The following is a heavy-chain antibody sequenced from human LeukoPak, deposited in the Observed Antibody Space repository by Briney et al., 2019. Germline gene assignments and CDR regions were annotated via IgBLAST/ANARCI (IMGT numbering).Heavy chain of an antibody. J-gene: IGHJ4*02. D-gene: IGHD7-27*01. CDR3: ARAELGTPRFDF. V-gene: IGHV3-23*03. CDR1: GFTFSSYA. Sequence: GGSLRLSCAASGFTFSSYAMSWVRQAPGKGLEWVSVIYRGGSTYYTDSVKGRFTISRDSSNSTVYLQMNNLRAEDTAVYYCARAELGTPRFDFWGQGTLVTVSS. CDR2: IYRGGST.